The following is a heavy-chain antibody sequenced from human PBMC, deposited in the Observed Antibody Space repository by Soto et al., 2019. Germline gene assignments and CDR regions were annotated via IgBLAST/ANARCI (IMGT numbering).Heavy chain of an antibody. CDR3: ARGITSRLVFYYYYMDV. V-gene: IGHV1-2*02. Sequence: QVQLVQSGAEVKKPGASVKVSCKASGYTFTDYYIHWVRQAPGQGLQWLGWINPTNRGTRYARSFSGRVNVTRDTSISTAYMELSSLRSDDTAVYYCARGITSRLVFYYYYMDVWGFGTTVTVSS. CDR1: GYTFTDYY. CDR2: INPTNRGT. J-gene: IGHJ6*03.